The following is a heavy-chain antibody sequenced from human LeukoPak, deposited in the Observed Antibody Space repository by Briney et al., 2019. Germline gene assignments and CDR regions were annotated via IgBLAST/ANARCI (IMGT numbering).Heavy chain of an antibody. J-gene: IGHJ5*02. CDR2: INHSGST. Sequence: SETLSLTRAVNGGSFSGYYWSWIRQPPGKGLEWIGEINHSGSTNYNPSLKSRVTISVDTSKNQFSLKLSSVTAADTAVYYCARVGDCSGGSCYRPGGNWFDPWGQGTLVTVSS. CDR3: ARVGDCSGGSCYRPGGNWFDP. CDR1: GGSFSGYY. V-gene: IGHV4-34*01. D-gene: IGHD2-15*01.